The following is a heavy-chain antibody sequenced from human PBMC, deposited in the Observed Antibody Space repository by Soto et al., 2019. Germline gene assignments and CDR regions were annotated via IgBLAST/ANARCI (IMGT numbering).Heavy chain of an antibody. D-gene: IGHD3-22*01. J-gene: IGHJ4*02. CDR2: IYYSGST. V-gene: IGHV4-39*01. CDR3: ARLRPPGIYYYYSSGYFDY. CDR1: GGSISSSSYY. Sequence: SETLSLTCTVSGGSISSSSYYWGWIRQPPGKGLEWIGSIYYSGSTYYNPSLKSRVTISVDTSKNQFSLKLSSVTAADTAVYYCARLRPPGIYYYYSSGYFDYWGQGTLVTVSS.